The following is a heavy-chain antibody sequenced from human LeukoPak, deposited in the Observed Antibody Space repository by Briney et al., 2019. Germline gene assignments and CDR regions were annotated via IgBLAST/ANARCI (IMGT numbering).Heavy chain of an antibody. J-gene: IGHJ4*02. CDR3: ARVILRIAAFDY. CDR1: GYTFTGYY. CDR2: INPNSGGT. V-gene: IGHV1-2*02. D-gene: IGHD2-15*01. Sequence: ASVKVSCKASGYTFTGYYMHWVRQAPGQGLEWMGWINPNSGGTNYAQKFQGRVTMTRDTSISTAYMEPSRLRSDDTAVYYCARVILRIAAFDYWGQGTLVTVSS.